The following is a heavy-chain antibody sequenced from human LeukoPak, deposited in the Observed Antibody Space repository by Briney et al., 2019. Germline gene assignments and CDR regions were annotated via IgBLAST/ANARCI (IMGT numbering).Heavy chain of an antibody. CDR2: IRYDGSNK. V-gene: IGHV3-30*02. J-gene: IGHJ4*02. CDR1: GFTFSSYG. D-gene: IGHD3-10*01. CDR3: ARFTMVRGVIRPVDY. Sequence: GGSLRLSCAASGFTFSSYGMHWVRQAPGKGLEWVAFIRYDGSNKYYADSVKGRFTISRDNSKNTLYLQMNSLRAEDTAVYYCARFTMVRGVIRPVDYWGQGTLVTVSS.